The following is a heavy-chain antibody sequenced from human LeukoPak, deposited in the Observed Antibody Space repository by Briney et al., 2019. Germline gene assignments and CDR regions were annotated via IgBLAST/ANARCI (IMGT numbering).Heavy chain of an antibody. D-gene: IGHD3-3*01. V-gene: IGHV3-20*04. CDR3: ARDSQISYYDFWSGYPNWFDP. CDR1: GFTFDDYG. Sequence: GGSPRLSCAASGFTFDDYGMSWVRHAPGKGLEWVSGINWNGGSTGYADSVKGRFTISRDNAKNSLYLQMNSLRAEDTALYYCARDSQISYYDFWSGYPNWFDPWSQGTLVTVSS. J-gene: IGHJ5*02. CDR2: INWNGGST.